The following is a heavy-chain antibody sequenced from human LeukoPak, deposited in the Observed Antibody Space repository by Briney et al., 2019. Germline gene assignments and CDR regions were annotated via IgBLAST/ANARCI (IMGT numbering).Heavy chain of an antibody. J-gene: IGHJ4*02. CDR1: GFTFSSYA. Sequence: GGSLRLSCAASGFTFSSYAMSWVRQAPGKGLEWVSAISGSGGSTYYADSVKGRFTISRDNSKNTLYLQMNSLRAEDTAVYFCATDSSGTYYEADYWGQGTLVTVSS. CDR3: ATDSSGTYYEADY. CDR2: ISGSGGST. V-gene: IGHV3-23*01. D-gene: IGHD1-26*01.